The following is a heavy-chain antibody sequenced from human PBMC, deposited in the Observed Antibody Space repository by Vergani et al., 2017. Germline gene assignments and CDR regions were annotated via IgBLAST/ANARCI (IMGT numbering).Heavy chain of an antibody. J-gene: IGHJ4*02. V-gene: IGHV3-30*02. Sequence: QVQLVESGGGVVQPGGSLRLSCAASGFSFGSYGMHWVRVRQAPGKGLEGLAYLRYDGTTKQYADSVKGRFTISRDNSKNMLYLEMDSLRPEDTAMFYCVKGRDARIGFDDWGQGTQVTVSS. CDR3: VKGRDARIGFDD. CDR2: LRYDGTTK. D-gene: IGHD2-15*01. CDR1: GFSFGSYG.